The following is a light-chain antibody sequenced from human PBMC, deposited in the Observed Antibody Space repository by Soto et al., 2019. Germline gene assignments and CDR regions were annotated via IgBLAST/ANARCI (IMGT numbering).Light chain of an antibody. V-gene: IGKV3-15*01. CDR3: QEYKTWPWT. CDR1: QSVNNN. Sequence: ETLMTQSPATLSVSPGERATLSCRASQSVNNNLAWYQQKLGQAPRVLIYGASTRATGIPARFTGSGSGTEFLLTNTRLQSEDSAVYYCQEYKTWPWTFGQGTKVEFK. J-gene: IGKJ1*01. CDR2: GAS.